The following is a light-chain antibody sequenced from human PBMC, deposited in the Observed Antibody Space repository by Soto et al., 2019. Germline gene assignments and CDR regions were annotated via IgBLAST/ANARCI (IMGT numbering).Light chain of an antibody. CDR2: DVS. V-gene: IGLV2-14*03. CDR3: SSYTTSNTRQIV. J-gene: IGLJ1*01. Sequence: QPVLTQPASVSGSPGQSITISCTGTSSDVGGYNYVSWYQHHPGKAPKLMIFDVSNRPSGVSNRFSGSKSGNMASLTISGLQPEDEADYYCSSYTTSNTRQIVFGTGTKLTVL. CDR1: SSDVGGYNY.